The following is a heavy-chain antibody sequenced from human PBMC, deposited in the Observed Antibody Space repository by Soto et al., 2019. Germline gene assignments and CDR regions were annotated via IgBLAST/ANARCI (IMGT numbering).Heavy chain of an antibody. CDR2: IIPIFGTA. Sequence: GASVKVSCKASGGTFSSYAISWVRQAPGQGLEWMGGIIPIFGTANYAQKFQGRVTITADESTSTAYMELSSLRSEDTAVYYCARDSARVCSCCSFYFLWILTTSFYYYYGMDVWGQGTTVTVSS. J-gene: IGHJ6*02. D-gene: IGHD2-15*01. V-gene: IGHV1-69*13. CDR3: ARDSARVCSCCSFYFLWILTTSFYYYYGMDV. CDR1: GGTFSSYA.